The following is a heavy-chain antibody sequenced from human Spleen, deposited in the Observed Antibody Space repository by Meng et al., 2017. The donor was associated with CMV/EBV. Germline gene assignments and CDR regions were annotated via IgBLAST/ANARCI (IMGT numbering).Heavy chain of an antibody. Sequence: SVKVSCKASGGTFSSYAISWVRQAPGQGLEWMGGIIPIFDTPNYAQKFLGRVTITTDESTSTAYMELSSLRSEDTAVYYCASRGGSNYYNFDYWGQGTLVTVSS. J-gene: IGHJ4*02. D-gene: IGHD3-3*01. V-gene: IGHV1-69*05. CDR1: GGTFSSYA. CDR3: ASRGGSNYYNFDY. CDR2: IIPIFDTP.